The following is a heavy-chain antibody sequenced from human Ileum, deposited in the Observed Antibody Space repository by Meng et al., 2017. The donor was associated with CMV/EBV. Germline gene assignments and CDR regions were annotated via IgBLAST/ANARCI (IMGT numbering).Heavy chain of an antibody. J-gene: IGHJ4*02. Sequence: SCAASGFTLTDNSMHWVRQAPGKGLEYVSAINYNDGRTYYADSVKGRFTISRDTSKNTVYLHMGSLRAEDMAVYYCARVAVGGDFDYWGQGTLVTVSS. V-gene: IGHV3-64*02. CDR2: INYNDGRT. D-gene: IGHD1-26*01. CDR1: GFTLTDNS. CDR3: ARVAVGGDFDY.